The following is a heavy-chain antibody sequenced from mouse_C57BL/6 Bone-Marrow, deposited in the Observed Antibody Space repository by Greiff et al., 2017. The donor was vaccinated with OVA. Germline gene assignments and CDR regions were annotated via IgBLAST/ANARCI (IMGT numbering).Heavy chain of an antibody. V-gene: IGHV3-8*01. D-gene: IGHD3-2*02. CDR3: ARYGTAQAPFAY. CDR2: ISYSGST. Sequence: DVKLQESGPGLAKPSQTLSLTCSVTGYSITSDYWNWIRKFPGNKLEYMGYISYSGSTYYNPSLKSRSSITRDTAKNQYYLQLNSVTTEDTATYCCARYGTAQAPFAYWGQGTLVTVSA. CDR1: GYSITSDY. J-gene: IGHJ3*01.